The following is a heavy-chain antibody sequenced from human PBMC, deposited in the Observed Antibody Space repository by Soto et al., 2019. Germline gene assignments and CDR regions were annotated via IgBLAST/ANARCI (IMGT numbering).Heavy chain of an antibody. D-gene: IGHD2-21*02. CDR3: ARHVVVTANFDY. J-gene: IGHJ4*02. Sequence: QVQLQESDPGLVKPSQTLSLTCTVSGGSISSGGYYWSWIRQHPGKGLEWIGYIYYSGSTYYNPSLKSRVTISVDTSKNQFSLKLSSVTAADTAVYYCARHVVVTANFDYWGQGTLVTVSS. V-gene: IGHV4-31*03. CDR2: IYYSGST. CDR1: GGSISSGGYY.